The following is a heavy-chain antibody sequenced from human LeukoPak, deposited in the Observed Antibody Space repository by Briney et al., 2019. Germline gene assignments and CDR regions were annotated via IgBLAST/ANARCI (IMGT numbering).Heavy chain of an antibody. CDR3: ARQPGDYGDYPTWDWFDP. Sequence: ASVKVSCKASGYTFTGYYMHWVRQAPGQGLEWMGWINPNSGGTNYAQKFQGRVTMTRDTSISTAYMELSRLRSDDTAVYYCARQPGDYGDYPTWDWFDPWGQGTLVTVSS. V-gene: IGHV1-2*02. J-gene: IGHJ5*02. CDR2: INPNSGGT. D-gene: IGHD4-17*01. CDR1: GYTFTGYY.